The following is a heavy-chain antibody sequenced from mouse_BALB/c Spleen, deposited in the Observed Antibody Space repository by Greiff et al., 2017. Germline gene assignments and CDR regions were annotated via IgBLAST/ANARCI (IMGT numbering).Heavy chain of an antibody. D-gene: IGHD1-2*01. CDR3: ASRTTATFAY. V-gene: IGHV14-1*02. CDR2: IDPENGNT. CDR1: GFNIKDYY. J-gene: IGHJ3*01. Sequence: VQLQQSGAELVRPGALVKLSCKASGFNIKDYYMHWVKQRPEQGLEWIGWIDPENGNTIYDPKFQGKASITADTSSNTAYLQLSSLTSEDTAVYYCASRTTATFAYWGQGTLVTVSA.